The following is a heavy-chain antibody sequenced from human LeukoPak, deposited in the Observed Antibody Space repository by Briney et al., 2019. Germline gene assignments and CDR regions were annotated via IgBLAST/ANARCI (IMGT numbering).Heavy chain of an antibody. CDR1: GFTFSSYS. D-gene: IGHD3-10*01. J-gene: IGHJ4*02. CDR3: AAGSYFDN. V-gene: IGHV3-48*01. Sequence: GGSLRLSCAASGFTFSSYSMNWVRQAPGKGLEWVSYISSSSTIYYADSVKGRFTISRDNAKNSLYLQMNSLRAEDTAVYYCAAGSYFDNWGQGALVTVSS. CDR2: ISSSSTI.